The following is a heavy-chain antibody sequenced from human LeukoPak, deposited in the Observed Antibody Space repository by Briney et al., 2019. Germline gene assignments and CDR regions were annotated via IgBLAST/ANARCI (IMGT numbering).Heavy chain of an antibody. CDR1: GGSISSYY. CDR3: ARVQGGSYVYYYYYFMDV. V-gene: IGHV4-59*01. CDR2: IYYSGST. D-gene: IGHD1-26*01. J-gene: IGHJ6*03. Sequence: SETLSLTCTVSGGSISSYYWSWIRQPPGKGLEWIGYIYYSGSTNYNPSLKSRVTISVDTSKNQFFLKLSSVTAADTAVYYCARVQGGSYVYYYYYFMDVWGKGTTVTVSS.